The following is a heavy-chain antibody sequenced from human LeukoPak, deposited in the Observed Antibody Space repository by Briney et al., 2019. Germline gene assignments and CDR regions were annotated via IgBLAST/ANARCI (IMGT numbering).Heavy chain of an antibody. V-gene: IGHV3-23*01. CDR3: AKNVAIPYYDSSGPLDY. CDR2: ISGSGGST. Sequence: AGGSLRLSCAASGFTFSSYWMSWVRQAPGKGLEWVSAISGSGGSTYYADSVKGRFTISRDNSKNTLYLQMNSLRAEDTAVYYCAKNVAIPYYDSSGPLDYWGQGTLVTVSS. CDR1: GFTFSSYW. D-gene: IGHD3-22*01. J-gene: IGHJ4*02.